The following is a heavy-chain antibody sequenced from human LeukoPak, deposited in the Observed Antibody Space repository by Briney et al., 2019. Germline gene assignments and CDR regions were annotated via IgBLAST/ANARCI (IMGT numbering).Heavy chain of an antibody. V-gene: IGHV4-59*01. Sequence: SETLSLTCTVSGGSISSYYWSWIRQPPGKGLEWIGYIYYGGSTNYNPSLKNRVTISVDTSKNQFSLKLSSVTAADTAVYYCARLHDDGDYYWFDPWGQGTLVTVSS. D-gene: IGHD4-17*01. CDR1: GGSISSYY. J-gene: IGHJ5*02. CDR3: ARLHDDGDYYWFDP. CDR2: IYYGGST.